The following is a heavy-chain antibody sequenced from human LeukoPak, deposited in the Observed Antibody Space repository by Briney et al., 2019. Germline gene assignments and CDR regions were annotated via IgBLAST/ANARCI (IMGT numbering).Heavy chain of an antibody. CDR1: GFTFSSYA. Sequence: GGSLRLSCAASGFTFSSYAMSWVRQAPGKGLEWVSGISGSGGNTYYADSVKGRFTISGDNSKNTLYLQMNSLRAEDTAVYYCARDWGYSSGWYYGDYWGQGTLVTVSS. CDR2: ISGSGGNT. CDR3: ARDWGYSSGWYYGDY. D-gene: IGHD6-19*01. J-gene: IGHJ4*02. V-gene: IGHV3-23*01.